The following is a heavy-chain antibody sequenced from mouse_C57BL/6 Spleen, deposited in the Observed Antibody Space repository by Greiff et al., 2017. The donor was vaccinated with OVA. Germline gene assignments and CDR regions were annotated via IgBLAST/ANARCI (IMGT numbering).Heavy chain of an antibody. Sequence: EVQVVESGEGLVKPGGSLKLSCAASGFTFSSYAMSWVRQTPEKRLEWVAYISSGGDYIYYADTVKGRFTISRDNARNTLYLQMSSLKSEDTAMYYCTRGRITTVVEDYAMDYWGQGTSVTVSS. CDR3: TRGRITTVVEDYAMDY. J-gene: IGHJ4*01. D-gene: IGHD1-1*01. CDR1: GFTFSSYA. CDR2: ISSGGDYI. V-gene: IGHV5-9-1*02.